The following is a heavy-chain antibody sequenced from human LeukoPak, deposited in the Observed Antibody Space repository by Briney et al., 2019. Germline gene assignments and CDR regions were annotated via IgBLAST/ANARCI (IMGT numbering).Heavy chain of an antibody. CDR2: FSYDGTTT. Sequence: PGGSLRLSCAASGFTFSSYTMHWVRQAPGKRPEWVAVFSYDGTTTYYADSVKGRFTISRDNSKNTLYLQMNSLTAEDTAVYYCARDKREQWLAIDYWGQGTLVTVSS. CDR3: ARDKREQWLAIDY. D-gene: IGHD6-19*01. V-gene: IGHV3-30-3*01. J-gene: IGHJ4*02. CDR1: GFTFSSYT.